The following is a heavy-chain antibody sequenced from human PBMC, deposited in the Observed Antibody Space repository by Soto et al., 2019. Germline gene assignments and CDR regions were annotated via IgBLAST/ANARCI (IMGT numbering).Heavy chain of an antibody. D-gene: IGHD6-19*01. V-gene: IGHV1-69*13. J-gene: IGHJ6*02. CDR2: IIPILGTA. CDR1: RVAFSKFI. Sequence: SVKVSCKASRVAFSKFIVTWVLQAPGLGLEWVGGIIPILGTANYAQKFQGRVTITADESTSTSYMEVNNLRSEDTAVYYCAKVRYSSPMGYYYGMDVWGQGTTVTVSS. CDR3: AKVRYSSPMGYYYGMDV.